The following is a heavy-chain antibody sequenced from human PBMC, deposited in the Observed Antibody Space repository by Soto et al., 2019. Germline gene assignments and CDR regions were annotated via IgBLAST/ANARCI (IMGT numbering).Heavy chain of an antibody. CDR3: ARAGDSTGYSLGYY. Sequence: VQLVESGGGVVQPGRSLRLSCAASGFTFSDHYMDWVRQAPGKGLEWVGRTRNKANSYTTGYAASVKGRFTISRDDSKNSLYLQMNSLKTEDTAVYYCARAGDSTGYSLGYYWGQGTLVTVSS. CDR2: TRNKANSYTT. CDR1: GFTFSDHY. D-gene: IGHD3-22*01. V-gene: IGHV3-72*01. J-gene: IGHJ4*02.